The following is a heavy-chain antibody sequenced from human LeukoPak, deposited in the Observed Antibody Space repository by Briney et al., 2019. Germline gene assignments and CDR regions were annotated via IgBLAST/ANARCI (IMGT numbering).Heavy chain of an antibody. D-gene: IGHD5/OR15-5a*01. Sequence: SETLSLTCTVSGGSISSGGYYWSWIRQPPGKGLEWIGYIYHSGSTYYNPSLKSRVTISVDTSKNQFSLRLSSVTAADTAVYYCARSVLAEDVWGKGTTVTVSS. CDR1: GGSISSGGYY. CDR3: ARSVLAEDV. CDR2: IYHSGST. V-gene: IGHV4-30-2*05. J-gene: IGHJ6*04.